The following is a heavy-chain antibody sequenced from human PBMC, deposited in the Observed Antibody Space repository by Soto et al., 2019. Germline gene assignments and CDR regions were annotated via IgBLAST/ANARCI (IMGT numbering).Heavy chain of an antibody. J-gene: IGHJ5*02. CDR2: ISISSRTI. CDR3: ARDNGIAGSFDP. D-gene: IGHD6-13*01. Sequence: GGSLRLSXAASGFTFRSYSMNWVRQPPGKGLEWVSYISISSRTIYYADSVKGRFTISGDDAKNSLYLQMNSLRDEDTSVYYCARDNGIAGSFDPWGQGTLVTVSS. V-gene: IGHV3-48*02. CDR1: GFTFRSYS.